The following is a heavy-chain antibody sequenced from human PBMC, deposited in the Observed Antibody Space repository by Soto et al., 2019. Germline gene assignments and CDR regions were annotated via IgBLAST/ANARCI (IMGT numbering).Heavy chain of an antibody. CDR3: ARLLTRGSGSYPRYYYYYYVMDG. V-gene: IGHV4-39*01. CDR1: GGSISSSSYY. Sequence: SETLSLTCTVSGGSISSSSYYWGRIRQPPGKGLEWIGSIYYSGSTYYNPSLKSRVTISVDTSKNQFSLKLSSVTAADTAVYYCARLLTRGSGSYPRYYYYYYVMDGWGQGTTVTVSS. D-gene: IGHD3-10*01. CDR2: IYYSGST. J-gene: IGHJ6*02.